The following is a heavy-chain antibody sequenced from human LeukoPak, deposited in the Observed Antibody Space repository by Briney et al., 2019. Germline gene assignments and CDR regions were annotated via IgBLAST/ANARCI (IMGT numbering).Heavy chain of an antibody. V-gene: IGHV4-39*02. Sequence: SETLSLTCTVSGGSISSSSYYWGWIRQPPGKGLEWIGSIYYSGSTYYNPSLKSRVTISVDTSKNQFSLKLSSVTAADTAVYYCAREYVDYYDSSATWGQGTLVTVSS. D-gene: IGHD3-22*01. J-gene: IGHJ4*02. CDR3: AREYVDYYDSSAT. CDR1: GGSISSSSYY. CDR2: IYYSGST.